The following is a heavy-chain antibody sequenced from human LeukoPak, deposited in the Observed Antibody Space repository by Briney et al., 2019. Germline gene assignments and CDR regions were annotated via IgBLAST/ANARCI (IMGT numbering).Heavy chain of an antibody. J-gene: IGHJ4*02. V-gene: IGHV4-59*05. Sequence: SETLSLTCTVSGGSISSYYWSWIRQPPGKGLEWIGSIYYSGSTYYNPSLKSRVTISVDTSKNQFSLKLSSVTAADTAVYYCARHDDGSGLDYWGQGTLVTVSS. D-gene: IGHD6-19*01. CDR3: ARHDDGSGLDY. CDR1: GGSISSYY. CDR2: IYYSGST.